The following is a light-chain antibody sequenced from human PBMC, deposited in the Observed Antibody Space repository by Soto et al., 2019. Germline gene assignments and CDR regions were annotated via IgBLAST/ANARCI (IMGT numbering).Light chain of an antibody. Sequence: DIVMTQSPDSLAVSLGERAIINCKSSQSVLYTSNNKNYIAWYQQKSGQPPKLLIYWASTRESGVPDRFSGGGSGTDFTLTISSLQAEDVAVYYCQQYNSVPITFGQGTRLEIK. CDR1: QSVLYTSNNKNY. CDR3: QQYNSVPIT. CDR2: WAS. V-gene: IGKV4-1*01. J-gene: IGKJ5*01.